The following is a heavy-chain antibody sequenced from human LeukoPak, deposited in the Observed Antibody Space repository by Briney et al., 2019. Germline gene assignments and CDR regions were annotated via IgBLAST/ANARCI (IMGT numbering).Heavy chain of an antibody. Sequence: PGGSLRLSCAASGFTVSSNYMSWVRQVPGKGLEWVSVIYSGGSTYYADSVKGRFTISRDNSKNTLYLQMNSLRAEDTAVYYCARTLVGATTAAYWGQGTLATVSS. CDR2: IYSGGST. CDR3: ARTLVGATTAAY. D-gene: IGHD1-26*01. V-gene: IGHV3-53*01. CDR1: GFTVSSNY. J-gene: IGHJ4*02.